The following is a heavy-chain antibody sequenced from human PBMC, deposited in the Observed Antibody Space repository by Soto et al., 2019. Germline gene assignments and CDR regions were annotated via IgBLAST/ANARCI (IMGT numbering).Heavy chain of an antibody. J-gene: IGHJ6*02. D-gene: IGHD3-22*01. CDR1: GGSISSSNC. CDR2: IYHSGST. Sequence: QVQLQESGPGLVKPSGTLSLTCAVSGGSISSSNCWSWVRQPPGQGLEWIGEIYHSGSTNYNPSLKSRVTISVDKSKNQFSLKLSSVTAADTAVYYCARSPDSSGYYPRWYYYVMDVWGQGTTVTVSS. CDR3: ARSPDSSGYYPRWYYYVMDV. V-gene: IGHV4-4*02.